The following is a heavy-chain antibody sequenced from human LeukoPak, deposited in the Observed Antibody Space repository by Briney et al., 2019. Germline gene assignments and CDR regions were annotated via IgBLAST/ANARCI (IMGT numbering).Heavy chain of an antibody. CDR1: GGSVTSHY. Sequence: SETLSLTCTVSGGSVTSHYWSWIQQPPGKGLEWIGYMYYSGSTNYNPSLESRVTISMDTSKNQFSLKLSSVTAADTAVYYCARDDFRLRSFDPWGQGTLVTVSS. J-gene: IGHJ5*02. CDR2: MYYSGST. D-gene: IGHD4-17*01. V-gene: IGHV4-59*02. CDR3: ARDDFRLRSFDP.